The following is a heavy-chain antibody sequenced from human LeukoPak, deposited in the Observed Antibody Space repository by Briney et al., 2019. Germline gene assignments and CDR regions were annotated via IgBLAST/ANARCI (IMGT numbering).Heavy chain of an antibody. CDR2: IYPGDSDT. CDR1: GYSFTSYW. CDR3: ARIPVVVTATGGAFDI. Sequence: GESLKISCKGSGYSFTSYWIGWVRQMPGKGLEWMGIIYPGDSDTRYSPSFQGQVTIPANKSISTAYLQWGSLKASGTAMYYCARIPVVVTATGGAFDIWGQGTMVTVSS. J-gene: IGHJ3*02. D-gene: IGHD2-21*02. V-gene: IGHV5-51*01.